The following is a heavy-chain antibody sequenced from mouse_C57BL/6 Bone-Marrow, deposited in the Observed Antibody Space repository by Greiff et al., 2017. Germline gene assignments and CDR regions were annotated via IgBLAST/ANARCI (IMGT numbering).Heavy chain of an antibody. CDR1: GYAFSSSW. J-gene: IGHJ2*01. CDR3: ASPLRYRVDD. Sequence: VQLQQSGPELVKPGASVKISCKASGYAFSSSWMNWVKQRPGKGLEWIGRIYPGDGYTNYNGKFKGKATLTADKSSSTAYMQLSSLTSEDSAVDFWASPLRYRVDDWGKGTTLTVSS. CDR2: IYPGDGYT. D-gene: IGHD1-1*01. V-gene: IGHV1-82*01.